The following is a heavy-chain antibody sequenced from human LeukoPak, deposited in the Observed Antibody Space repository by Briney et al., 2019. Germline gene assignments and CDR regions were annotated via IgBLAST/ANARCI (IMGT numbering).Heavy chain of an antibody. CDR3: ARAYRYTAYYFDY. D-gene: IGHD3-16*02. J-gene: IGHJ4*02. Sequence: SETLSLTCTVSSGSISSYYWRWLRQPPGKGLEWIGYIYYSGSNNYNPSLKSRVTISVDTSKNQCSLKLSSVTAADTAVYYCARAYRYTAYYFDYWGQGTLVTVSS. CDR2: IYYSGSN. V-gene: IGHV4-59*01. CDR1: SGSISSYY.